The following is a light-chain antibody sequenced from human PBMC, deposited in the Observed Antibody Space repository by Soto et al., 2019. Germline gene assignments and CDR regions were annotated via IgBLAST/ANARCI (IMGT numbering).Light chain of an antibody. V-gene: IGKV2-24*01. J-gene: IGKJ2*01. Sequence: DIVMTQTPLSSPVTLGQPASISCRSSQSLVYSNGDTYLSWLRQRPGQPPRLLIYKISNQFSGVLDRFSCSGAGTDFTLKISRVEAEDVGVYYCMQSTQFPYTFGQGTKVDIK. CDR2: KIS. CDR3: MQSTQFPYT. CDR1: QSLVYSNGDTY.